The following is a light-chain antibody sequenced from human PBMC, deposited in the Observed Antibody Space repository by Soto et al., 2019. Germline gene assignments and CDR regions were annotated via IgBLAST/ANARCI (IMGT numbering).Light chain of an antibody. CDR3: QTWSTDIRV. Sequence: QLVLTQPPSASASLGASVKLTCTLSSGHNSYAIAWHQQQPEKGPRYLMKLNSDGSHSKGDGIPDRFSGYSSGDERYLTISSLQSEDEADYYCQTWSTDIRVFGGGTKVTVL. CDR2: LNSDGSH. J-gene: IGLJ3*02. CDR1: SGHNSYA. V-gene: IGLV4-69*01.